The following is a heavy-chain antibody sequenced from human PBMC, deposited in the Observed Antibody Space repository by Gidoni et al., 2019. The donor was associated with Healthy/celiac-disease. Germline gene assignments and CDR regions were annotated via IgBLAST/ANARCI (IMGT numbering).Heavy chain of an antibody. D-gene: IGHD2-2*01. CDR3: ARVLGYCSSTSCRYNWFDP. Sequence: QVQLVQSGAEVKKPGASVKVSCKASGYTFTAYYMHWVRQAPGQGLEWMGWINPNSGGTNYAQKFQGRVTMTRDTSISTAYMELSRLRSDDTAVYYCARVLGYCSSTSCRYNWFDPWGQGTLVTVSS. V-gene: IGHV1-2*02. J-gene: IGHJ5*02. CDR1: GYTFTAYY. CDR2: INPNSGGT.